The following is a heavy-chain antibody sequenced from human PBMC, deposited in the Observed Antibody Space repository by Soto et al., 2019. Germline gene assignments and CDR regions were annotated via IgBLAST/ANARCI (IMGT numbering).Heavy chain of an antibody. CDR1: GFTFSNYA. V-gene: IGHV3-23*01. Sequence: GSLRLSCAASGFTFSNYAISWVRQPPGKVLEWVSIISGSGDGPYYADSVKGRFTISRDNSRNTLYLQMNSLRAGDSAKYYCAKEGTSGLYYFDYWGPGTLVTVYS. D-gene: IGHD6-19*01. CDR3: AKEGTSGLYYFDY. CDR2: ISGSGDGP. J-gene: IGHJ4*02.